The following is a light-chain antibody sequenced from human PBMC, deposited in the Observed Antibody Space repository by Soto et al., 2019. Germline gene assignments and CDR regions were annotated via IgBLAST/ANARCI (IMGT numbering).Light chain of an antibody. V-gene: IGLV1-40*01. J-gene: IGLJ1*01. CDR2: GNS. CDR3: QSYDSSLSGSGV. Sequence: QSVLRQPPSVSGAPRQRVTISCTGSSSNIGAGYDVHWYQQLPGTAPKLLIYGNSNRPSGVPDRFSGSKSGTSASLAITGLQAEDEADYYCQSYDSSLSGSGVFGTGTKVTVL. CDR1: SSNIGAGYD.